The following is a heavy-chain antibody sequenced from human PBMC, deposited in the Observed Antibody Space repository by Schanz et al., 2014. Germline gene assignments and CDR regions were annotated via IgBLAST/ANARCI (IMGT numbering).Heavy chain of an antibody. J-gene: IGHJ6*02. Sequence: EVQLVESGGGLVQPGGSLRLSCAASGFTLSNSDMHWVRQAPGKGLEWVSAISGSGGSTYFADSVKGRFSISRDNAKNSLFLQMNSLRVEDTAVYYCARLPVGYGSGIWDVWGQGTSXTVSS. D-gene: IGHD3-10*01. CDR3: ARLPVGYGSGIWDV. CDR1: GFTLSNSD. V-gene: IGHV3-23*04. CDR2: ISGSGGST.